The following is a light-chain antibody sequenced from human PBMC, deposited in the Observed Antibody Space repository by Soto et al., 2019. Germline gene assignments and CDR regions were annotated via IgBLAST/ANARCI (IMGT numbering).Light chain of an antibody. J-gene: IGKJ1*01. Sequence: DIVMTQSPLSLPVTPGEPASISCRSIQSLLHSNGYNYLHWYLQKPGQSPQLLIFLGSNRASGVPDRFSGSGSGTDFTLEISRVEADDVGVYYCMQALQAPSTFGQGTKVDIK. CDR2: LGS. V-gene: IGKV2-28*01. CDR1: QSLLHSNGYNY. CDR3: MQALQAPST.